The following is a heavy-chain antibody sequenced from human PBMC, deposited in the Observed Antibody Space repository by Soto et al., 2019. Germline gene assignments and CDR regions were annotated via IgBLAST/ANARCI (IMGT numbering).Heavy chain of an antibody. CDR2: IGTAGDT. J-gene: IGHJ6*02. CDR1: GFTFSSYD. V-gene: IGHV3-13*01. D-gene: IGHD5-18*01. CDR3: ARDGYSYGYGYGMTS. Sequence: HPGVSLRLSCAASGFTFSSYDMHWVRQATGKGLEWVSAIGTAGDTYYPGSVKGRFTISRENAKNSLYLQINSLRAGDTAVYYCARDGYSYGYGYGMTSGTKGPRSPSP.